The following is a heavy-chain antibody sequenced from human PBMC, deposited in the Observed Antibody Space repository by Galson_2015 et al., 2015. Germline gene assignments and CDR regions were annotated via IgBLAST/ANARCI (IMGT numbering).Heavy chain of an antibody. V-gene: IGHV6-1*01. J-gene: IGHJ4*02. D-gene: IGHD5-24*01. CDR3: AREGWIRDGYDYVVT. CDR1: GDSVASKSAT. Sequence: CAISGDSVASKSATWDWIRQSPSRGLEWLGRTYLRSRWYYDYAESVKGRITISPDTSKNQFSLQLNSVTPEDTAVYYCAREGWIRDGYDYVVTGGQGTLVPVSS. CDR2: TYLRSRWYY.